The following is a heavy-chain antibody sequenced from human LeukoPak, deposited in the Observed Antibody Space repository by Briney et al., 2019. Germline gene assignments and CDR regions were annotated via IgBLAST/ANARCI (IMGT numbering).Heavy chain of an antibody. CDR3: ARPKGYSGYDFCD. CDR1: GFTFSSYS. D-gene: IGHD5-12*01. Sequence: PGGSLRLSCAASGFTFSSYSMNWVRQASGKGLEWVSSISSSSSYIYYADSVKGRFTISRDNAKNSLYLQMNSLRAEDTAVYYCARPKGYSGYDFCDWGQGTLVTVSS. CDR2: ISSSSSYI. J-gene: IGHJ4*02. V-gene: IGHV3-21*04.